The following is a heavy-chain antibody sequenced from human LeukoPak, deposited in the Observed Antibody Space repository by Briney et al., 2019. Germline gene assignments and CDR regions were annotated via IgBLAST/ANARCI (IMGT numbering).Heavy chain of an antibody. CDR1: GFTFSNYA. Sequence: QAGGPLRLSCAASGFTFSNYAMHWVRRAPGKGLEWLTFIRFDGNKEDYADSVKGRFPIPRENHKNTPYPKMNSLGTEDTAVYFCAKDFLISPNIGYFFDNWGQGTLVTVSS. J-gene: IGHJ4*02. CDR3: AKDFLISPNIGYFFDN. V-gene: IGHV3-30*02. CDR2: IRFDGNKE. D-gene: IGHD3-22*01.